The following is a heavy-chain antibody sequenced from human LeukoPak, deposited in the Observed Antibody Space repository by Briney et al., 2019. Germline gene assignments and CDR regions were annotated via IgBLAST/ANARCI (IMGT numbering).Heavy chain of an antibody. CDR3: TTIKRGDIFGYFDF. CDR2: MYYTGVS. Sequence: PSETLSLTCTYHWNWIRQTPGKGLEWIGYMYYTGVSNYNPSLKSRVAISVDSSKNQFSLKVTSVTAADTAIYYCTTIKRGDIFGYFDFWGQGALVTVSS. CDR1: YH. J-gene: IGHJ4*02. V-gene: IGHV4-59*01. D-gene: IGHD5-18*01.